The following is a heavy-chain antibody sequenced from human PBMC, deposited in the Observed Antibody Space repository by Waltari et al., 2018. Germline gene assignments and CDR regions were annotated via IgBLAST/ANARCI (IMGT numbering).Heavy chain of an antibody. CDR3: ARGVATIRDYYYYMDV. Sequence: QVQLQESGPGLVKPSETLSLTCTVSGGSISSYYWSWIRPPPGKGLEWIGYIYYSGSTNYNPSLKSRVTISVDTSKNQFSLKLSSVTAADTAVYYCARGVATIRDYYYYMDVWGKGTTVTVSS. CDR2: IYYSGST. J-gene: IGHJ6*03. V-gene: IGHV4-59*01. CDR1: GGSISSYY. D-gene: IGHD5-12*01.